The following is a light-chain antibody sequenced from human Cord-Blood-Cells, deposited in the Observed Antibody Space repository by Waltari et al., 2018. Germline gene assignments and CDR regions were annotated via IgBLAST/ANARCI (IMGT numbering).Light chain of an antibody. V-gene: IGLV2-14*01. CDR3: SSYTSSSTYV. CDR2: EVS. J-gene: IGLJ1*01. Sequence: QSAPTQPASVSGSPGQSITIPCTGTRRAVGGYTYASWYQQHPGKAPKLMIYEVSNRPSGVSNRFSGSKSGNTASLTISGLQAEDEADYYCSSYTSSSTYVFGTGTKVTVL. CDR1: RRAVGGYTY.